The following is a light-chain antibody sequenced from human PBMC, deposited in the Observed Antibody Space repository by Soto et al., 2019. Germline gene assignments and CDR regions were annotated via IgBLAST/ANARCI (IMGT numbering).Light chain of an antibody. CDR2: LNSDGSH. V-gene: IGLV4-69*01. J-gene: IGLJ1*01. CDR1: SGHSSYA. Sequence: QPVLTQSPSASASLGASVKLTCTLNSGHSSYAIAWHQQQPEKGPRYLMKLNSDGSHSKGDGIPDRFSGSSSGAERYLTISSLQSEDEADYYCQTWGTGIRVFGTGTKVTVL. CDR3: QTWGTGIRV.